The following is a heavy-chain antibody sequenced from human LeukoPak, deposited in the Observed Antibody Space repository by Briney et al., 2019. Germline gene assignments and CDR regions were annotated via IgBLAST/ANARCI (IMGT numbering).Heavy chain of an antibody. V-gene: IGHV6-1*01. CDR1: GDSVSSNSAA. Sequence: SQTLSPTCAISGDSVSSNSAAWNWIRQSPSRGLEWLGRTYYRSKWYNDYAVSVKSRITINPDTSKNQFSLQLNSVTPEDTAVYYCARARCIVGATWCWVRDYYYGMDVWGQGTTVTVSS. CDR2: TYYRSKWYN. J-gene: IGHJ6*02. D-gene: IGHD1-26*01. CDR3: ARARCIVGATWCWVRDYYYGMDV.